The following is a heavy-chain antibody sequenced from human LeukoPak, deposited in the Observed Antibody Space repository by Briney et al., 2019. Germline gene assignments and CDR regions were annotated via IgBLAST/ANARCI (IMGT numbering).Heavy chain of an antibody. Sequence: PSETLSLTCTVSGYSISSGYYWGWIRRPPGKGLEWIGYVNNIGSTNYNPSLKSRVTISVDTSKNQLSLKLTSVTAADTAVYFCARDWYSSGWSVLDYWGQGTLVTVSS. CDR3: ARDWYSSGWSVLDY. CDR2: VNNIGST. J-gene: IGHJ4*02. D-gene: IGHD6-19*01. CDR1: GYSISSGYY. V-gene: IGHV4-38-2*02.